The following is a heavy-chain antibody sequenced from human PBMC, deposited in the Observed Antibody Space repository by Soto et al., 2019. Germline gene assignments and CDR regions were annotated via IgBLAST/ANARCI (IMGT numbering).Heavy chain of an antibody. V-gene: IGHV1-18*01. CDR3: AIDLPPSDY. CDR2: IRVYIGNT. Sequence: QVQLVQSGAEVKKPGASVKVSCKASGYTFISYGISWVRQAPGQGLEWMGWIRVYIGNTNYAQKLQGRVTMTTDTYTSTAYVELRSLRSVDSAVEYCAIDLPPSDYWGQGTMVTVSS. CDR1: GYTFISYG. J-gene: IGHJ4*02.